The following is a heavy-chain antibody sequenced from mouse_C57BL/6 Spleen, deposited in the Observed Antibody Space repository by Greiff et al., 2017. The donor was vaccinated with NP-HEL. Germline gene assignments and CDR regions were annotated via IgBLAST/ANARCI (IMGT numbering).Heavy chain of an antibody. CDR3: AVFITTVVVPSYWYFDV. J-gene: IGHJ1*03. Sequence: VQLKQSVAELVRPGASVKLSCTASGFNIKNTYMHWVKQRPEQGLEWIGRIDPANGNTKYAPKFQGKATITADTSSNTAYLQLSSLTSEDTAIYYCAVFITTVVVPSYWYFDVWGTGTTVTVSS. V-gene: IGHV14-3*01. D-gene: IGHD1-1*01. CDR1: GFNIKNTY. CDR2: IDPANGNT.